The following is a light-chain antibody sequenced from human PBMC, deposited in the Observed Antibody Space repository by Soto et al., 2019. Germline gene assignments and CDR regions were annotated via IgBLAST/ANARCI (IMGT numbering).Light chain of an antibody. V-gene: IGLV1-40*01. CDR1: RSNIGAGYD. Sequence: QSVLTQPPSVSGAPGQTVTISCTGSRSNIGAGYDIHWYQFLPGTAPKLLLYSFNKRPSGIPDRFSGSKSGTSASLAITGLQPEDEAVYYCQSYDDSLSGSGVFGTGTKVTVL. CDR3: QSYDDSLSGSGV. CDR2: SFN. J-gene: IGLJ1*01.